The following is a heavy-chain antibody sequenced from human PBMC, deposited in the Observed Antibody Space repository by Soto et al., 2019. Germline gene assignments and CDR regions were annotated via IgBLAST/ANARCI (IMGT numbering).Heavy chain of an antibody. CDR1: GFTFSSYA. D-gene: IGHD2-2*01. CDR3: VKDPLGYCSSTSCYADAFDI. J-gene: IGHJ3*02. CDR2: ISSNGGST. Sequence: VGSLRLSCSASGFTFSSYAMHWVRQAPGKGLEYVSAISSNGGSTYYADSVKGRFTISRDNSKNTLYLQMSSLRAEDTAVYYCVKDPLGYCSSTSCYADAFDIWGQGTMVTVSS. V-gene: IGHV3-64D*06.